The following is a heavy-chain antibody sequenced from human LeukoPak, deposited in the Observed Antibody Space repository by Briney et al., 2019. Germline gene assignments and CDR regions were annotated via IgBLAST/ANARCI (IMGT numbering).Heavy chain of an antibody. Sequence: SETLSLTCAVYGGSFSGYYWSWIRQPPGKGLEWIGYIYYSGSTNYNPSLKSRVTISVDTSKNQFSLKLSSVTAADTAVYYCARDRDYYDSSGYYYYYYGMDVWGQGTTGTVSS. CDR2: IYYSGST. CDR1: GGSFSGYY. CDR3: ARDRDYYDSSGYYYYYYGMDV. V-gene: IGHV4-59*01. J-gene: IGHJ6*02. D-gene: IGHD3-22*01.